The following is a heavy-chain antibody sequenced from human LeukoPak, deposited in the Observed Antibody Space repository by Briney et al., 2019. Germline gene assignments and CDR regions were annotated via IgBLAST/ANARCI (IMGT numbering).Heavy chain of an antibody. Sequence: QTGGSLRLSCAASGFTFSSYAMSWVRQAPGKGLEWVSAISGSGGSTYYADSVKGRFTISRDNSKNTLYLQMNSLRAEDTAVYYCAKDTRRYELVAYYFDYWGQGTLVTVSS. D-gene: IGHD5-12*01. CDR2: ISGSGGST. V-gene: IGHV3-23*01. CDR1: GFTFSSYA. J-gene: IGHJ4*02. CDR3: AKDTRRYELVAYYFDY.